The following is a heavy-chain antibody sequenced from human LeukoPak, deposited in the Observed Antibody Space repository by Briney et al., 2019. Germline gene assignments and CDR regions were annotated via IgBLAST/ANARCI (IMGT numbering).Heavy chain of an antibody. CDR1: GGSFSGYY. CDR2: INHSGAT. CDR3: AASRRAYETTVTTWSSIYFDY. D-gene: IGHD4-17*01. J-gene: IGHJ4*02. V-gene: IGHV4-34*01. Sequence: PSETLSLTCAVYGGSFSGYYWSWIRQPPGKGLEWIGEINHSGATNYNPSLKSRVTISVDTSKNQFSLKLSSVTAADTAVYYCAASRRAYETTVTTWSSIYFDYWGQGTLVTVSS.